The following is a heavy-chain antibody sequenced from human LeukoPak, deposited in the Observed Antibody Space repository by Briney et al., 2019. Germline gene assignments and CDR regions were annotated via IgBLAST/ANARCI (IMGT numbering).Heavy chain of an antibody. V-gene: IGHV4-61*02. CDR3: ARDLGYGEFDY. CDR1: GGSISSGSYY. D-gene: IGHD4-17*01. Sequence: SETLSLTCTVSGGSISSGSYYWSWIRQPAGKGLEWIGRIYTSGSTNYNPSLKSRVTISVDTSKNQFSLKLSSVTAADTAVYYCARDLGYGEFDYWGQGTLVTVSS. CDR2: IYTSGST. J-gene: IGHJ4*02.